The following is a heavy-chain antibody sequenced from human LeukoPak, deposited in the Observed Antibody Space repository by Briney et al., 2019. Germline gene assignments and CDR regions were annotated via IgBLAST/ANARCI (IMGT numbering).Heavy chain of an antibody. CDR2: IYHSGST. CDR3: ARRPKVVAATFDY. V-gene: IGHV4-4*02. Sequence: SETLSLTCAVSGGSISSSNWWSWVRPPPGEGLEGIGEIYHSGSTNYNPSLKRRVTISVDKSNHQSSLKLSSVTAADTAVYSCARRPKVVAATFDYWGQGTLVTVSS. J-gene: IGHJ4*02. D-gene: IGHD2-15*01. CDR1: GGSISSSNW.